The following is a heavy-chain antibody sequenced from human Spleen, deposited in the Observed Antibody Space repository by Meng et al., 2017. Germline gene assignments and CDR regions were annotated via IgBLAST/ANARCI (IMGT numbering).Heavy chain of an antibody. CDR1: GYSITGSYN. D-gene: IGHD2-21*02. CDR2: IYQSGST. V-gene: IGHV4-38-2*01. CDR3: AGGAVVTVIIYHAMDV. Sequence: SETLSLTCAVSGYSITGSYNWGWIRQSPGKGLEWIGSIYQSGSTYYNPSLKSRVTMSADTSKNQFSLKLTSVTAADTAVYYCAGGAVVTVIIYHAMDVWGQGTTVTVSS. J-gene: IGHJ6*02.